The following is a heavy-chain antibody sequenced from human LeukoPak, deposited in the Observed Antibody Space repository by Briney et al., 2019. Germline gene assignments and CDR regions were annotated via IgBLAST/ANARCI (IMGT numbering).Heavy chain of an antibody. Sequence: GESLKISCAASGFTFSDYYMSWIRQAPGKGLEWVSYISSSGSTIYYADSVKGRFTISRDNAKNSLYLQMNSLRAEDTAVYYCARVSRATSGLTFDYWGQGTLVTVSS. CDR1: GFTFSDYY. CDR3: ARVSRATSGLTFDY. D-gene: IGHD3-10*01. V-gene: IGHV3-11*04. J-gene: IGHJ4*02. CDR2: ISSSGSTI.